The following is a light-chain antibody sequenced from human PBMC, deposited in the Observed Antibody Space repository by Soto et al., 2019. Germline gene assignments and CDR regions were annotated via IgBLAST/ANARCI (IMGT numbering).Light chain of an antibody. J-gene: IGLJ1*01. V-gene: IGLV2-14*01. CDR2: DVS. CDR3: SSFSVASPL. Sequence: QSALTQPASMSGSPGQSVTISCAGTSNDIGGYNYVSWYQHHPGTAPKLIIYDVSSRPSGVSLRFSGSKSGNTASLTISGLQAEDEADYYCSSFSVASPLFGTGTKLTVL. CDR1: SNDIGGYNY.